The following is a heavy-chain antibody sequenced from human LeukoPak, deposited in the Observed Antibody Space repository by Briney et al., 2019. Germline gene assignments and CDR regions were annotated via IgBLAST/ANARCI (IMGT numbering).Heavy chain of an antibody. D-gene: IGHD6-13*01. V-gene: IGHV1-69*13. Sequence: SVKVSCKASGGTFNNHAISWVRQAPGQGLEWMGVIIPISGTADYAQKFQGRVTITADESTSTVYMELSSLTSEDTAVYYCARWAGESSSWYPALFDYWGQGTLVTVSS. J-gene: IGHJ4*02. CDR1: GGTFNNHA. CDR3: ARWAGESSSWYPALFDY. CDR2: IIPISGTA.